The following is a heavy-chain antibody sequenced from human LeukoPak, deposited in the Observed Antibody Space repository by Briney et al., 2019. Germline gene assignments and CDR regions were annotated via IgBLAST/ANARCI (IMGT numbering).Heavy chain of an antibody. V-gene: IGHV3-30-3*01. J-gene: IGHJ4*02. D-gene: IGHD3-10*01. CDR3: ARARAQDFDY. CDR1: GFTFSSYA. Sequence: GSLRLSCAAPGFTFSSYAMHWVRQAPGKGLEWVAVISNDESNKFYANSVKGRFTISRDTSTNTLHLQMNSLRAEDTAVYYCARARAQDFDYWGQGTLVTVSS. CDR2: ISNDESNK.